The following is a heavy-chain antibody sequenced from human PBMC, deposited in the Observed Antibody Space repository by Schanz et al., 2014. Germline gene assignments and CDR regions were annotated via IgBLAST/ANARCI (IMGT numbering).Heavy chain of an antibody. Sequence: QVHLVQSGAEVKKPGASVKVSCTASGFNFNNYDINWVRQATGQGLEWMGWMNPKTGNTDHAQKFQGRVSMTWDTSTSTAYMELRSLRSDDTAVYYCARDAADFYDILTEEDYWGQGTLVTVSS. CDR1: GFNFNNYD. V-gene: IGHV1-8*01. J-gene: IGHJ4*02. D-gene: IGHD3-9*01. CDR2: MNPKTGNT. CDR3: ARDAADFYDILTEEDY.